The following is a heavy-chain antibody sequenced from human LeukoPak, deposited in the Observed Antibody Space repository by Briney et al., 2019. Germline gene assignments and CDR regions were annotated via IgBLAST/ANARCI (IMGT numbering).Heavy chain of an antibody. D-gene: IGHD7-27*01. CDR2: INHSGST. CDR3: ARGGRSNPLGY. Sequence: SETLSLTCAVYGGSFSGYYWSWIRQPPGKGLEWIGEINHSGSTNYNPPLKSRVTISVDTSKNQFSLKLSSVTAADTAVYYCARGGRSNPLGYWGQGTLVTVSS. J-gene: IGHJ4*02. CDR1: GGSFSGYY. V-gene: IGHV4-34*01.